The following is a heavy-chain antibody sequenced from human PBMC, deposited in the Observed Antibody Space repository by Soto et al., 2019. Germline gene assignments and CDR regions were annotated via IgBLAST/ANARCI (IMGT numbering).Heavy chain of an antibody. J-gene: IGHJ6*02. D-gene: IGHD5-12*01. Sequence: AVKVSCKASGGTFSRYAISWVRQAPGQGLEWMGGIIPIFGTANYAQKFQGRVTITADESTSTACMELSSLRSEDTAVYYCARAGYSGYDYPDYFYYYGMDVWGQGTTVTVSS. CDR3: ARAGYSGYDYPDYFYYYGMDV. V-gene: IGHV1-69*13. CDR1: GGTFSRYA. CDR2: IIPIFGTA.